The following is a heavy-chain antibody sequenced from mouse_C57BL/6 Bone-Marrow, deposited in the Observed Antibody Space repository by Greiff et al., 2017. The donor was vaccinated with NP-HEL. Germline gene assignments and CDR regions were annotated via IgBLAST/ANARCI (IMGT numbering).Heavy chain of an antibody. Sequence: DVKLQESGGGLVQPGGSLSLSCAASGFTFTDYYMSWVRQPPGKALEWLGFIRNKANGYTTEYSASVKGRFTISRDNSQSILYLQMNALRAEDSATYYCARSTAQALFAYWGQGTLVTVSA. D-gene: IGHD3-2*02. J-gene: IGHJ3*01. CDR2: IRNKANGYTT. V-gene: IGHV7-3*01. CDR1: GFTFTDYY. CDR3: ARSTAQALFAY.